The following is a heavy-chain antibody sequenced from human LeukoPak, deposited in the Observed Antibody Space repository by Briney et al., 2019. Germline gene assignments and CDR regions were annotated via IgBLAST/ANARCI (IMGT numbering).Heavy chain of an antibody. CDR3: ARSRITMVRGVIIQFDY. D-gene: IGHD3-10*01. J-gene: IGHJ4*02. CDR2: ISAYNGNT. V-gene: IGHV1-18*01. Sequence: ASVKVSCKASGYTFTSYGISWVRQAPGQGLEGMGWISAYNGNTNYAQQLQGRVTMTTDTSTSTAYMELRSLRSDDTAVYYCARSRITMVRGVIIQFDYWGQGTLVTVSS. CDR1: GYTFTSYG.